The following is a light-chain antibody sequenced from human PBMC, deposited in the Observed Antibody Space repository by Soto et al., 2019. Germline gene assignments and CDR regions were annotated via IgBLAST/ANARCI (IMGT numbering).Light chain of an antibody. V-gene: IGKV3D-20*02. Sequence: EIVLTQSPGTLSLSPGERATLSCRASQSVSSSYLAWYQQKPGQAPRLLIYGASSRATGIPARFSGSGSGTDFTLTISSLEPEDFAVYYCQQRRNWPPITFGQGTRLENK. CDR2: GAS. CDR3: QQRRNWPPIT. CDR1: QSVSSSY. J-gene: IGKJ5*01.